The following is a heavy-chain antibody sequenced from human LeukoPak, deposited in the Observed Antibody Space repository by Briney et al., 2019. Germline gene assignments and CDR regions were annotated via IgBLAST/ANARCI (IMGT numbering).Heavy chain of an antibody. CDR3: ARHQKREIAAAGLDY. J-gene: IGHJ4*02. CDR2: VYPGDSDT. V-gene: IGHV5-51*01. CDR1: GYSFTSYW. D-gene: IGHD6-13*01. Sequence: GESLKISCMGSGYSFTSYWIGWVRQMPGKGLEWMGIVYPGDSDTRYSPSFQGQVTISADKSISTAYLQWSSLKASDTAMYYCARHQKREIAAAGLDYWGQGTLVTVSS.